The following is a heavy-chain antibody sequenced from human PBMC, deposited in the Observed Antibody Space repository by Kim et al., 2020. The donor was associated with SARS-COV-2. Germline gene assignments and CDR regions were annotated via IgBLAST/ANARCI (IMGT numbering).Heavy chain of an antibody. CDR2: ISGSGGST. Sequence: GGSLRLSCAAPGFTFSSYAMSWVRQAPGKGLEWVSAISGSGGSTYYADSVKGRFTISRDNSKNTLYLQMNSLRAEDTAVYYCAKAPRMYYYDSSGYLGWGQGTLVTVSS. J-gene: IGHJ4*02. CDR3: AKAPRMYYYDSSGYLG. D-gene: IGHD3-22*01. CDR1: GFTFSSYA. V-gene: IGHV3-23*01.